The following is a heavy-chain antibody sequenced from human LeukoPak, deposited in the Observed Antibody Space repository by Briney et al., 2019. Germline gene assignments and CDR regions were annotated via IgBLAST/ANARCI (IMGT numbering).Heavy chain of an antibody. V-gene: IGHV4-34*01. Sequence: KPSETLSLTCAVYGGSFSGYYWSWIRQPPGKGLEWIGEINHSGSTNYNPSLKSRVTISVDTSKNQFSLKLSSVTAADTAVYYCARGPCSGGSCYGHYYYYMDVWGKGTTVTVSS. CDR1: GGSFSGYY. J-gene: IGHJ6*03. CDR2: INHSGST. CDR3: ARGPCSGGSCYGHYYYYMDV. D-gene: IGHD2-15*01.